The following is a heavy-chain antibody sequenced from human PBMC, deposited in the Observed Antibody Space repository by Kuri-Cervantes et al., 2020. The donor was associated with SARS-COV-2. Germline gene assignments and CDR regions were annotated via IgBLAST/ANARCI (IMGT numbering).Heavy chain of an antibody. V-gene: IGHV3-21*01. CDR2: ISSSSSYI. J-gene: IGHJ4*02. CDR1: GFTFSSYS. Sequence: GWSLRLSCAASGFTFSSYSMNWVRQAPGKGLEWVSSISSSSSYIYYADSVKGRFTISRDNAKNSLYLQMNSLRAEDTAVYYCARNRGSGWPFFDYWGQGTLVTVSS. D-gene: IGHD6-19*01. CDR3: ARNRGSGWPFFDY.